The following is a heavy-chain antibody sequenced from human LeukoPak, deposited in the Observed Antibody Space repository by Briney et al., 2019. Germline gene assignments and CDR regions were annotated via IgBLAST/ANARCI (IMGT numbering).Heavy chain of an antibody. J-gene: IGHJ4*02. CDR2: VSGSGGST. V-gene: IGHV3-23*01. CDR3: ASQPASYSPFDY. D-gene: IGHD2-21*01. CDR1: GFTFSSYA. Sequence: GGSLRLPCAASGFTFSSYAMNWVRQAPGKGLEWVSAVSGSGGSTSYADSVKGRFTISRDNSKNTLYLQMNSLRAEDTAVYYCASQPASYSPFDYWGQGTLVTVSS.